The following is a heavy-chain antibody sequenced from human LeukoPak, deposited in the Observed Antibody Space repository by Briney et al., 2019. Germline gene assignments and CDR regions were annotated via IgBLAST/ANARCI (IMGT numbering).Heavy chain of an antibody. CDR3: AKDKYSGYDLIDY. CDR1: GFTLSSYW. V-gene: IGHV3-74*01. J-gene: IGHJ4*02. Sequence: PGGSLRLSCAASGFTLSSYWMHWVRQAPGKGLVWVSRINSDGGSTSYADSVKGRFTISRDNSKNTLYLHMNSLRAEDTAVYYCAKDKYSGYDLIDYWGQGTLVTVSS. D-gene: IGHD5-12*01. CDR2: INSDGGST.